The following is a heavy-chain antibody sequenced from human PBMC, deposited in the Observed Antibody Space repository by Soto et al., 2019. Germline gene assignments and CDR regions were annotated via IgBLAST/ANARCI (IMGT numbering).Heavy chain of an antibody. CDR3: ARSGCSVGSCYSSYFDY. J-gene: IGHJ4*02. Sequence: QVQLVQSGAEVKKPGASVKVSCKASGYTFTSYGISWVRQAPGQGLEWMGWISAYNGNTNHAQKLQGRVTMTTDTSPSTAFMELRSLRPDDTAVYYCARSGCSVGSCYSSYFDYWGPGTLVTVSS. D-gene: IGHD2-15*01. V-gene: IGHV1-18*01. CDR1: GYTFTSYG. CDR2: ISAYNGNT.